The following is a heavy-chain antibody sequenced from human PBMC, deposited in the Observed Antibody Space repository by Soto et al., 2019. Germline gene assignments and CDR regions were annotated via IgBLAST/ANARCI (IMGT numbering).Heavy chain of an antibody. CDR1: GGSISSGGYS. CDR2: IYHSGST. D-gene: IGHD6-13*01. J-gene: IGHJ5*02. Sequence: KPSETLSLTCAVSGGSISSGGYSWSWIRQPPGKGLEWIGYIYHSGSTYYNPSLKSRVTISVDRSKNQFSLKLSSVTAADTAVYYCARVVAAASVDPWGQGTLVTVSS. CDR3: ARVVAAASVDP. V-gene: IGHV4-30-2*01.